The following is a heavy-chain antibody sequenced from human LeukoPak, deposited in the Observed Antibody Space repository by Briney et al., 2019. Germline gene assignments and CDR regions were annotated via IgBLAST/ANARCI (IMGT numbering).Heavy chain of an antibody. Sequence: PGGSLRLSCAASGFTLSSHAMSWARQAPGKGLEWVSAISGSGGSIYYADSVKGRFTISRDNSKNTLYLQMNGLRAEDTAVYYCAEASIATAGILDYWGQGTLVTVSS. CDR2: ISGSGGSI. CDR1: GFTLSSHA. CDR3: AEASIATAGILDY. V-gene: IGHV3-23*01. D-gene: IGHD6-13*01. J-gene: IGHJ4*02.